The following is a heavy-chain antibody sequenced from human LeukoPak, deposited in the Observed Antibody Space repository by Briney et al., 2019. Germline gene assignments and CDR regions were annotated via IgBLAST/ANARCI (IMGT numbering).Heavy chain of an antibody. D-gene: IGHD1-26*01. V-gene: IGHV4-39*01. CDR3: GGYGLIDY. Sequence: PSETLSLTCAVSGASISGSGYYWGWIRQPPGKGLEWIGNIYYSGSTYYNASLQSRVTISIDMSKNEFSLRLNSVTAADTASAKSGGYGLIDYWGQGTLVTVSS. CDR2: IYYSGST. J-gene: IGHJ4*02. CDR1: GASISGSGYY.